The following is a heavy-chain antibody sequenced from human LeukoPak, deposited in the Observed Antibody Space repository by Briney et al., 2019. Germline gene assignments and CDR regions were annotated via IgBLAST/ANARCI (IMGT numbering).Heavy chain of an antibody. J-gene: IGHJ5*02. Sequence: SETLSLTCTVSGGSISSSSYYWGWIRQPPGKGLEWVGSIYYSGSTYYNPSLKSRVTISVDTSKNQFSLKLSSVTAADTAVYYCARKSRGRNWFDPWGQGTLVTVSS. V-gene: IGHV4-39*01. CDR3: ARKSRGRNWFDP. CDR2: IYYSGST. CDR1: GGSISSSSYY. D-gene: IGHD3-10*01.